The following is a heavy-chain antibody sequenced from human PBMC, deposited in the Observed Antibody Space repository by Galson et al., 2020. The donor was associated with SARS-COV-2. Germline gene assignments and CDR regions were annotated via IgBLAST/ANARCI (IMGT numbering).Heavy chain of an antibody. CDR3: ATTLVYSYGLFDY. D-gene: IGHD5-18*01. J-gene: IGHJ4*02. Sequence: ASETLSLTCTVSGYSLSSGYSWGWIRQPPGKGLEWIGSINHSGSTYYNPSLKSRVTISVDTSKNQCSLKLSSVTAADTAVYYGATTLVYSYGLFDYWGQGTLVTVSS. V-gene: IGHV4-38-2*02. CDR2: INHSGST. CDR1: GYSLSSGYS.